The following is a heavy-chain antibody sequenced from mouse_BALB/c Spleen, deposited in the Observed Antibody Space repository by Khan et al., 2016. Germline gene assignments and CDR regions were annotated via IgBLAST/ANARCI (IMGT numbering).Heavy chain of an antibody. J-gene: IGHJ4*01. CDR1: GYSITSDYA. CDR3: ARRGRYDYDDAMDY. D-gene: IGHD2-4*01. Sequence: EVQLQESGPGLVKPSQSLSLTCTVTGYSITSDYAWNWIRQFPGNKLEWMGYISYSGSTSYNPSLKSRISITRDTSKNQFFLQLNSVTTEDTATYYCARRGRYDYDDAMDYWGQGTSVTVSS. CDR2: ISYSGST. V-gene: IGHV3-2*02.